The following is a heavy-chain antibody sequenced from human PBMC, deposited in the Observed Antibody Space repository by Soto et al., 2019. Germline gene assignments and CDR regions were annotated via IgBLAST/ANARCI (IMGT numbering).Heavy chain of an antibody. Sequence: QVQLQESGPGLVKPSETLSLTCTVSGGSISSYYWSWIRQPPGKGLEWIGYMYDSGRTNYNPSLKTRVTTSVDTSKNQFSLQLTSVTAADTGVYYCARHSGSKPILGIWGQGTMVTVSS. J-gene: IGHJ3*02. V-gene: IGHV4-59*08. D-gene: IGHD3-10*01. CDR2: MYDSGRT. CDR3: ARHSGSKPILGI. CDR1: GGSISSYY.